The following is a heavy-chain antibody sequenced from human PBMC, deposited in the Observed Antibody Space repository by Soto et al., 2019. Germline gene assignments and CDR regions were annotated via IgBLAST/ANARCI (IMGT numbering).Heavy chain of an antibody. V-gene: IGHV3-21*01. D-gene: IGHD3-16*02. CDR2: ISSSSSYI. CDR1: GFTFSSYS. J-gene: IGHJ4*02. Sequence: GGYLRLSCEAYGFTFSSYSMNWVRQAPGKGLEWVSSISSSSSYIYYADSVKGRFTISRDNAKNSLYLQMNSLRAEDTGVYYCARQRVYDYVWGSYRRPLDYWDKGTLGTVSS. CDR3: ARQRVYDYVWGSYRRPLDY.